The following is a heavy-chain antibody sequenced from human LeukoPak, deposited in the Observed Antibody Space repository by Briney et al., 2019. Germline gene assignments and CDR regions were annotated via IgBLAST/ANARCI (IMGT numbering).Heavy chain of an antibody. V-gene: IGHV1-24*01. CDR3: ATAGRITKFGVAPYDFDY. Sequence: AASVKVSCKVSGYTLTELSMHWVRQAPGKGLEWMGGFDPEDGETIYAQKFQGRVTMTEDTSTDTAYMELSSLRSEDTAVYYCATAGRITKFGVAPYDFDYWGQGTLVTVSS. CDR1: GYTLTELS. D-gene: IGHD3-3*01. J-gene: IGHJ4*02. CDR2: FDPEDGET.